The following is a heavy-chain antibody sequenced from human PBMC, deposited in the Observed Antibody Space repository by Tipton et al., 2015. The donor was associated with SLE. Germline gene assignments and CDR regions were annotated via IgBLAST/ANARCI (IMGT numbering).Heavy chain of an antibody. CDR1: GGSFSGYY. V-gene: IGHV4-34*01. Sequence: TLSLTCAVYGGSFSGYYWSWIRQPPGKGLEWIGEINHSGSTNYNPSLKSRVTISLDTSTNQFSLRLSSVTAADTAVYYCARGLSGYSSSWFYYYYGMDVWGQGTTVTVSS. CDR3: ARGLSGYSSSWFYYYYGMDV. J-gene: IGHJ6*02. D-gene: IGHD6-13*01. CDR2: INHSGST.